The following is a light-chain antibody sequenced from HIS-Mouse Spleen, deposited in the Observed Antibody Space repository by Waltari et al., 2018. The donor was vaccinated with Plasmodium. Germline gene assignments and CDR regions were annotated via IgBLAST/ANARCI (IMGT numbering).Light chain of an antibody. V-gene: IGKV3-11*01. CDR3: QQRSNWPPLT. Sequence: EIVLTQSPATLSLSPRERATLSCRASQSVSSYLAWYQQTPGQAPRLLIYDASNRATGIPARFSGSGSGTDFTLTISSLEPEDFAVYYCQQRSNWPPLTFGGGTKVEIK. CDR1: QSVSSY. J-gene: IGKJ4*01. CDR2: DAS.